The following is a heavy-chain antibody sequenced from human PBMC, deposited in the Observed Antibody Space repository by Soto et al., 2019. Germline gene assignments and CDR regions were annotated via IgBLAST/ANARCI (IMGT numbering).Heavy chain of an antibody. J-gene: IGHJ5*02. Sequence: SETLSLTCTVSGGSISSYYWSWIRQPPGKGLEWIGYIYYSGSTNYNPSLKSRVTISVDTSKNQFSLKLSSVTAADTAVYYCARQRLWFGELLHNWFDPWGQGTLVTVSS. V-gene: IGHV4-59*08. D-gene: IGHD3-10*01. CDR2: IYYSGST. CDR3: ARQRLWFGELLHNWFDP. CDR1: GGSISSYY.